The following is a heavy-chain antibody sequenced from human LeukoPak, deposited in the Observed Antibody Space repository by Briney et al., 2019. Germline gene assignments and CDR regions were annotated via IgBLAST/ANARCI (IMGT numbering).Heavy chain of an antibody. D-gene: IGHD2-2*01. V-gene: IGHV3-23*01. Sequence: QPGGTLRLSCAASGFTFSNYAMSWVRQAPGKGLEWVSSINGSGGSTYYADSVKGRFTISRDNSKNTLYLQMNSLRAEDTAIYYCARELGYCNSTTCWKHFQHWGQGTLVTVSS. CDR3: ARELGYCNSTTCWKHFQH. CDR2: INGSGGST. CDR1: GFTFSNYA. J-gene: IGHJ1*01.